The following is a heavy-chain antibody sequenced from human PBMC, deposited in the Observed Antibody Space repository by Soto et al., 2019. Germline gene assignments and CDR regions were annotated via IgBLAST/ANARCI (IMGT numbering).Heavy chain of an antibody. J-gene: IGHJ4*02. CDR3: ARDGGYFDY. CDR2: INSDGSST. D-gene: IGHD3-10*01. CDR1: GFTFSSYW. V-gene: IGHV3-74*01. Sequence: EVQLVEVGGGLAQPGGSLRLSCAASGFTFSSYWMYWVRQAPGEGLGWVSRINSDGSSTTYADPVKGRFTVSRDNAKDTLYLHMNSLRAEDTAVYYCARDGGYFDYWGQGILVTVSS.